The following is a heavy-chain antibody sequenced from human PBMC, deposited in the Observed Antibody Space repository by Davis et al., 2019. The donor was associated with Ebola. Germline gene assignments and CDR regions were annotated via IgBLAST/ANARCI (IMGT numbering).Heavy chain of an antibody. V-gene: IGHV4-59*11. Sequence: PSETLSLTCTVSGVSISRHYWSWIRQPPGKRLEWIGSIYYTGSAYYNSSLNSRVTISVDTSKNQFSLKLSSVTAADTAVYYCVRFGLGAYWGQGTLVTVSS. CDR3: VRFGLGAY. J-gene: IGHJ4*02. D-gene: IGHD3-16*01. CDR2: IYYTGSA. CDR1: GVSISRHY.